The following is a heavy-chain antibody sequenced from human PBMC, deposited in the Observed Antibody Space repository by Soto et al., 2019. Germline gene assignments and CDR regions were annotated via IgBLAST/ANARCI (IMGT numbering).Heavy chain of an antibody. V-gene: IGHV5-51*01. CDR1: GYSFTSYW. Sequence: GESLKISCKGFGYSFTSYWIGWVRQMPGKGPEWMGVIYPGDSDTRYSPSFEGHVTISVDKSISTAYLQWSSLKASDTAMYYCARTESGYSYGFADVWGQGTTVTV. D-gene: IGHD5-18*01. J-gene: IGHJ6*02. CDR3: ARTESGYSYGFADV. CDR2: IYPGDSDT.